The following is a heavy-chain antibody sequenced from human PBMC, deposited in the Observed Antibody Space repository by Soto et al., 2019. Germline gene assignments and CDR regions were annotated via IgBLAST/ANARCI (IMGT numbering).Heavy chain of an antibody. CDR1: GGSISSGDYY. J-gene: IGHJ4*02. Sequence: SETLSLTCTVSGGSISSGDYYWSWIRQPPGKGLEWIGYIYYSGITYYNPSLKSRVTISVDTSKNQFSLKLSSVTAADTAVYYCARGAKDIVLMVYGLFDYWGQGTLVTVSS. CDR2: IYYSGIT. D-gene: IGHD2-8*01. CDR3: ARGAKDIVLMVYGLFDY. V-gene: IGHV4-30-4*01.